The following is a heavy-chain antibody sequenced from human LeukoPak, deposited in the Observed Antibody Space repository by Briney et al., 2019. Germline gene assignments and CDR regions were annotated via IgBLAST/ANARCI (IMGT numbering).Heavy chain of an antibody. D-gene: IGHD6-19*01. V-gene: IGHV3-21*01. CDR3: ARAIFSSGWYLVDY. Sequence: GGSLRLSCAASGFTFSSYSMNWVRQAPGKGLEWVSSISTSSSYIYYADSVEGRLTISRDNAKNSLYLQMNSLRAEDTAVYYCARAIFSSGWYLVDYWGQGTLVTVSS. CDR2: ISTSSSYI. J-gene: IGHJ4*02. CDR1: GFTFSSYS.